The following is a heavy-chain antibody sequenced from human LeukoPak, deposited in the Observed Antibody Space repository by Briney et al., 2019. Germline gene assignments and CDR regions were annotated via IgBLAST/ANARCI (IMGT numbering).Heavy chain of an antibody. J-gene: IGHJ4*02. D-gene: IGHD6-19*01. V-gene: IGHV1-69*13. Sequence: ASVKVSCKASGGTFSSYAISWVRQAPGQGLEWMGGIIPIFGTANYAQKFQGRVTITADESTSTAYMELSSLRSEDTAVYYCAGEGRYSSGWYDFDYWGQGTLVTVSS. CDR3: AGEGRYSSGWYDFDY. CDR1: GGTFSSYA. CDR2: IIPIFGTA.